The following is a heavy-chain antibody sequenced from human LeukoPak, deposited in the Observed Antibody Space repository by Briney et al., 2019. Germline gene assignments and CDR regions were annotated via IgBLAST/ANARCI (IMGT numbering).Heavy chain of an antibody. D-gene: IGHD2-15*01. CDR3: VVGGSPGY. CDR2: ISTDGYTT. V-gene: IGHV3-74*01. J-gene: IGHJ4*02. CDR1: GLAFSAYK. Sequence: GGSLRLSCATSGLAFSAYKMHWVRQAPRKGLVWVSRISTDGYTTDYADFVQGRFTASRDNTKNTWSLEMNSLRAEDTAVYYCVVGGSPGYWGQGTLVTVSS.